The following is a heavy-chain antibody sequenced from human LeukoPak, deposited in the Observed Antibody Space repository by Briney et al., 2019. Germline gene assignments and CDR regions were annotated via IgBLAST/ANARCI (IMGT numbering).Heavy chain of an antibody. J-gene: IGHJ5*02. V-gene: IGHV4-34*01. Sequence: PSETLSLTCAVYGGSFSGYYWSWIRQPPGKGLEWIGEINHSGSTNYNPSLKSRVTISVDTSKNQFSLKLGSVTAADTAVYYCARAGYSSSWSSFDPWGQGTLVTVSS. CDR3: ARAGYSSSWSSFDP. CDR2: INHSGST. CDR1: GGSFSGYY. D-gene: IGHD6-13*01.